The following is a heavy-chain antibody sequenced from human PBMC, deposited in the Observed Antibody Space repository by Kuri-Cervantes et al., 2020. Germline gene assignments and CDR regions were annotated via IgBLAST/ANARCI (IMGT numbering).Heavy chain of an antibody. CDR1: GGSISSSSYY. CDR3: ARGNMGWFGESTRLDY. Sequence: SETLSLTCTVSGGSISSSSYYWGWIRQPPGKGLEWIGSIYYSGSTYYNPSLKGRVTISVDTSKNQFSLKLSSVTAADTAVYYCARGNMGWFGESTRLDYWGQGTLVTVSS. CDR2: IYYSGST. D-gene: IGHD3-10*01. J-gene: IGHJ4*02. V-gene: IGHV4-39*07.